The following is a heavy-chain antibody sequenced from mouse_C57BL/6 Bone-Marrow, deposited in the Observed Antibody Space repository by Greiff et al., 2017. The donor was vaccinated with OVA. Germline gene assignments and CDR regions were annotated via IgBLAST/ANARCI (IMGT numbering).Heavy chain of an antibody. J-gene: IGHJ4*01. V-gene: IGHV5-9-1*02. D-gene: IGHD2-1*01. CDR1: GFTFSSYA. CDR3: TRGGYGKAMDY. Sequence: EVQLVESGEGLVKPGGSLKLSCAASGFTFSSYAMSWVRQTPEKRLEWVAYISSGGDYIYYAHTVKGRFTISRDKARNTLYLQMSSLKSEDTAMYYCTRGGYGKAMDYWGQGTSVTVSS. CDR2: ISSGGDYI.